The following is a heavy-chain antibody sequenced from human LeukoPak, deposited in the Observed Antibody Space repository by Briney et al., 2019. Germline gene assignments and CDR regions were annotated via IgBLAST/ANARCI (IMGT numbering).Heavy chain of an antibody. CDR2: IYYSGST. Sequence: SETLSLTCTVSGGSISSGGYYWSWIRQHPGKGLEWIGYIYYSGSTYYNPSLKSRVTISVDTSKNQFSLKLSSVTAADTAVYYCARESVYDFWSGYSEGFWFDPWGRGTLVTVSS. CDR1: GGSISSGGYY. CDR3: ARESVYDFWSGYSEGFWFDP. V-gene: IGHV4-31*03. J-gene: IGHJ5*02. D-gene: IGHD3-3*01.